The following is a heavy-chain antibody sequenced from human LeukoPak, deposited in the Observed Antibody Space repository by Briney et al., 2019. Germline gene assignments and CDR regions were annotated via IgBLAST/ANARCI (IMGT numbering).Heavy chain of an antibody. CDR1: GFTFSNHA. CDR3: VKGEQWLVWGVCDS. Sequence: GGSLRLSCSASGFTFSNHAMHWVRQAPGKGLEYVSAISNNGGSTYYADSVKGRFTISRDNSKNTLYLQMSSLRAEDTAAYYCVKGEQWLVWGVCDSWGQGTLVTVSS. CDR2: ISNNGGST. J-gene: IGHJ4*02. V-gene: IGHV3-64D*06. D-gene: IGHD6-19*01.